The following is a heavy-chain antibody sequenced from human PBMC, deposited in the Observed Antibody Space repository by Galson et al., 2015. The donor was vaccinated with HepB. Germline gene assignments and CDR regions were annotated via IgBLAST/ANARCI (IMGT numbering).Heavy chain of an antibody. CDR1: GFTFSSYA. D-gene: IGHD6-19*01. J-gene: IGHJ4*02. CDR2: ISYDGSTI. V-gene: IGHV3-30*04. CDR3: ARRVLHGSGAWYGLGY. Sequence: SLRLSCAASGFTFSSYAMHWVRQAPGKGLEWLAVISYDGSTIFYADSVKGRFTISRGNSKNTLYLHMDSLGTDDTAVYYCARRVLHGSGAWYGLGYWGQGTLVTVSS.